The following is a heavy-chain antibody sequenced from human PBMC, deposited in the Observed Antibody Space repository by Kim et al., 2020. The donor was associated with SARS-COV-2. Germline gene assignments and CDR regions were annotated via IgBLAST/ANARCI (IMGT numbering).Heavy chain of an antibody. Sequence: ASVKVSCKASGYTFTSYYMHWVRQAPGQGLEWMGIINPSGGSTSYAQKFQGRVTMTRDTSTSTVYMELSSLRSEDTAVYYCARGAVMTTVVTPAEYFQHWGQGTLVTVSS. J-gene: IGHJ1*01. V-gene: IGHV1-46*01. CDR2: INPSGGST. D-gene: IGHD4-17*01. CDR3: ARGAVMTTVVTPAEYFQH. CDR1: GYTFTSYY.